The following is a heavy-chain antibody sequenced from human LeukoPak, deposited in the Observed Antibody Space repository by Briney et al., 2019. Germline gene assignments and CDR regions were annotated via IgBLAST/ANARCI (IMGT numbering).Heavy chain of an antibody. J-gene: IGHJ4*02. Sequence: GGSLRLSCAASGFAFSAYGMNWIRQAPGKGLEWVSSISADETGTYYTDSVKGRFTISRDNSKNTVSLQMNSLRAEDTAVYYCAKDSRLYYGSGSYYPRDYWGQGTLVTVSS. D-gene: IGHD3-10*01. CDR1: GFAFSAYG. CDR3: AKDSRLYYGSGSYYPRDY. V-gene: IGHV3-23*01. CDR2: ISADETGT.